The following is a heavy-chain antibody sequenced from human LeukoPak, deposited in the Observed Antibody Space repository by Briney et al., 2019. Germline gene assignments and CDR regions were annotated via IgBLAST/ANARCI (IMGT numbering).Heavy chain of an antibody. CDR3: ARQHGKYQLLNPFDY. CDR2: IYYSGST. V-gene: IGHV4-39*01. Sequence: PSETLSLTCTVSGGSISSSSYYWGWIRQPPGKGLEWIGSIYYSGSTYYNPSLKSRVNISVDTSKNQFSLKLSSVTAADTAVYYCARQHGKYQLLNPFDYWGQGTLVTVSS. D-gene: IGHD2-2*01. J-gene: IGHJ4*02. CDR1: GGSISSSSYY.